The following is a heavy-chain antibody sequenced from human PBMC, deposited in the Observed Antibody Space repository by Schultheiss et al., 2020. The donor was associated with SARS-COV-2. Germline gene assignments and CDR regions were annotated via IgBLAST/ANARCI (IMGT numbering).Heavy chain of an antibody. CDR2: IYYSGST. J-gene: IGHJ4*02. V-gene: IGHV4-39*02. Sequence: SETLSLTCTVSGGPIGSDTYYWGWVRQPPGKGLEWIGYIYYSGSTYYNPSLKSRVTISVDTSKNQFSLRLSSVTAADTAVYYCARDGAGFYYFDYWGQGTPVTVSS. CDR3: ARDGAGFYYFDY. CDR1: GGPIGSDTYY. D-gene: IGHD2/OR15-2a*01.